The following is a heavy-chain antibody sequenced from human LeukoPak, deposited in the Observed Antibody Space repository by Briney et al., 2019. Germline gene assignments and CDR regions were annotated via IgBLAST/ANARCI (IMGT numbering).Heavy chain of an antibody. CDR2: FDPEDAET. CDR3: ATAVAGSFDY. D-gene: IGHD6-19*01. V-gene: IGHV1-24*01. CDR1: GYTLTEFS. J-gene: IGHJ4*02. Sequence: ASVKVSCMVSGYTLTEFSMHWVRQAPGKGLEWMGGFDPEDAETIYAQKFQGRLTMTEDTSTDTVYMEPSSLRSEDTAVYYCATAVAGSFDYWGQGTLVTVSS.